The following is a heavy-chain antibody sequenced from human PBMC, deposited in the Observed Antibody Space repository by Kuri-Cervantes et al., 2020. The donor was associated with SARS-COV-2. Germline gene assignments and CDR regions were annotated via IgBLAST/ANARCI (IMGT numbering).Heavy chain of an antibody. Sequence: GSLRLSCTVSGGSISSGGYYWSWIRQPPGKGLEWIGSIYHSGSTYYNPSLKSRVTISVDTSKNQFSLKLSSVTAADTAVYYCARITMVRGVIYMDVWGKGTTVTVSS. CDR2: IYHSGST. CDR3: ARITMVRGVIYMDV. V-gene: IGHV4-39*07. CDR1: GGSISSGGYY. D-gene: IGHD3-10*01. J-gene: IGHJ6*03.